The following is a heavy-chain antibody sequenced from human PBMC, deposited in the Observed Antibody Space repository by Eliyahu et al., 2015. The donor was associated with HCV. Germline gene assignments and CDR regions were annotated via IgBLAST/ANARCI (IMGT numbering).Heavy chain of an antibody. D-gene: IGHD6-13*01. V-gene: IGHV3-33*01. CDR3: ARGQGRVSDSSSWYLDY. Sequence: QVQLVXSGGGVVQPGRSLXLSCAASGFXXSSXGMPWVRQAPGKGLEWVAVIWYDGSNKYYADSVKGRFTISRDNSKNTLYLQMNSLRAEDTAVYYCARGQGRVSDSSSWYLDYWGQGTLVTVSS. CDR2: IWYDGSNK. CDR1: GFXXSSXG. J-gene: IGHJ4*02.